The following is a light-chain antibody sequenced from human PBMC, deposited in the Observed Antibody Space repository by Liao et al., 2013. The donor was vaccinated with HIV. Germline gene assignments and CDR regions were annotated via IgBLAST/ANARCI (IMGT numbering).Light chain of an antibody. J-gene: IGLJ1*01. CDR1: NIGTKS. V-gene: IGLV3-21*01. CDR3: QSVDRSGSYV. Sequence: SYVLTQPPSVSVAPGKTARITCGGNNIGTKSVHWYQQKPGQAPVLVIYYDSDRPSGIPERFSGSTSGTTVTLTISGVRAEDEADYYCQSVDRSGSYVFGTGTKVNVL. CDR2: YDS.